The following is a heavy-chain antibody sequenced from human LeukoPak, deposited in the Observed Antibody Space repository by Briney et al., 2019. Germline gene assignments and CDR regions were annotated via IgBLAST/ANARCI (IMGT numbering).Heavy chain of an antibody. CDR2: IYYSGST. Sequence: SETLSLTCTVSGGSISSYYWSWIRQPPGKGLEWIGYIYYSGSTNYNPSLKSRVTISVDTSKNQFSPKLSSVTAADTAVYYCARIQYSSGWYWFDPWGQGTLVTVSS. CDR3: ARIQYSSGWYWFDP. V-gene: IGHV4-59*01. D-gene: IGHD6-19*01. CDR1: GGSISSYY. J-gene: IGHJ5*02.